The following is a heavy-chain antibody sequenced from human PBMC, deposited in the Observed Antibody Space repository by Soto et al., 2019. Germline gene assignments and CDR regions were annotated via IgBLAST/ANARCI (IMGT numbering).Heavy chain of an antibody. Sequence: SETLSLTCTVSGGSISSGDYYWSWIRQPPGKGLEWIGYIYCSGSTYYNPSLKSRVTISVDTSKNQFSLKLSSVTAADTAVYYCARGLGTAMGIWGQGTMVTVSS. D-gene: IGHD5-18*01. V-gene: IGHV4-30-4*01. CDR3: ARGLGTAMGI. J-gene: IGHJ3*02. CDR2: IYCSGST. CDR1: GGSISSGDYY.